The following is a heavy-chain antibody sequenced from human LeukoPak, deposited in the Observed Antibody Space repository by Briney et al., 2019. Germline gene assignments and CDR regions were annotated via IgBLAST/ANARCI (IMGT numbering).Heavy chain of an antibody. CDR1: GYTFTRYY. D-gene: IGHD2-21*01. Sequence: ASVMVSCKASGYTFTRYYMHWVRQAPGQGLEWMGIINPSGGSTSYAQKFQGGVTMTRDTSTSTVYMELSSLRSEDTAVYYCARVANQTFDIWGQGTMVTVSS. J-gene: IGHJ3*02. CDR2: INPSGGST. CDR3: ARVANQTFDI. V-gene: IGHV1-46*01.